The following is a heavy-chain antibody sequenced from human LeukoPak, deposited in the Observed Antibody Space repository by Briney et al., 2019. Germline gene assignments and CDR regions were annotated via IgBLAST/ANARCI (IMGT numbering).Heavy chain of an antibody. V-gene: IGHV3-30-3*01. CDR3: ARGIVSSGSYYYAY. CDR1: GFTYSSYW. D-gene: IGHD1-26*01. Sequence: GGSLRLSCVASGFTYSSYWMHWLRQAPGKGLEWVAVISYDATNEYYADSVKGRFTISRDNSKNTLYLQMNSLRAEDTAVYYCARGIVSSGSYYYAYWGQGTLVTVSS. J-gene: IGHJ4*02. CDR2: ISYDATNE.